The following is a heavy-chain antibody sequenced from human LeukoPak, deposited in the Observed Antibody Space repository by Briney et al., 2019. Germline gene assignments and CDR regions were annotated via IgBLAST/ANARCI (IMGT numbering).Heavy chain of an antibody. J-gene: IGHJ4*02. CDR3: ARVIGGYDPLPPDY. CDR2: INHSGST. CDR1: GGSFSGYY. Sequence: PSETLSLTCAVYGGSFSGYYWSWIRQPPGKGLEWIGEINHSGSTNYNPSLKSRVTISVDTSKNQFSLKLSSVTAADTAVYYCARVIGGYDPLPPDYWGQGTLVTVSS. V-gene: IGHV4-34*01. D-gene: IGHD5-12*01.